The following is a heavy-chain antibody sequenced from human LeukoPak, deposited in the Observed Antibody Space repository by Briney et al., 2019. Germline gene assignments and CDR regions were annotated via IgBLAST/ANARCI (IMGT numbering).Heavy chain of an antibody. D-gene: IGHD1-26*01. CDR2: ISYDGSNK. J-gene: IGHJ4*02. Sequence: GGSLRLSCAASGFTFSSYGMHWVRQAPGKGLEWVAVISYDGSNKYYADSVKGRFTISRDNSKNTLYLQMNSLRAEDTAVYYCARGTTKSMVGAISNWGQGTLVTVSS. V-gene: IGHV3-30*03. CDR3: ARGTTKSMVGAISN. CDR1: GFTFSSYG.